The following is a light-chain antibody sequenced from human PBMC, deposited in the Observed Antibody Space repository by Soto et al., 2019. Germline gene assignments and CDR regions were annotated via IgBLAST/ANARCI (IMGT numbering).Light chain of an antibody. CDR1: SSDVGSDNL. CDR3: CSYAGSITYV. V-gene: IGLV2-23*02. J-gene: IGLJ1*01. CDR2: EVS. Sequence: QSALTQPASVSGSPGQSITISCTGTSSDVGSDNLVSWYQQHPDKAPKFIIYEVSQRPAGVSYRFSGSKSGNTAYLTISGLQAEDEADYYCCSYAGSITYVFGTGTQLTVL.